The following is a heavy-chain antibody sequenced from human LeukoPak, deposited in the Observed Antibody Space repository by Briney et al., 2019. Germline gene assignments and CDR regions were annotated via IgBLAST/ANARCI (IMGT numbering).Heavy chain of an antibody. CDR3: ARDPLLYDILTSYYFDY. D-gene: IGHD3-9*01. Sequence: GGSLRLSCEASGFTFDNYGMHWVRQAPGKGLEWVSFISWNSGRMAYADSVKGRFTISRDNAKNSLYLQMNSLRAEDTAVYYCARDPLLYDILTSYYFDYWGQGTLVTVSS. CDR2: ISWNSGRM. J-gene: IGHJ4*02. V-gene: IGHV3-9*01. CDR1: GFTFDNYG.